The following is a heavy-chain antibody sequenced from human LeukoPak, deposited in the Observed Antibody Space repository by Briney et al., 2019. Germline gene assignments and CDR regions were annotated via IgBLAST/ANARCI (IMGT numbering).Heavy chain of an antibody. J-gene: IGHJ4*02. CDR3: AKGPLRGTAAAIDY. Sequence: GGSLRLSCAASGFTFNNYGMHWVRQAPGKGLEWVAVISYDGRNIHYPDSVKGRFTISRDISTDTLWLQMDSLRTEDTAVYYCAKGPLRGTAAAIDYWSQGTLVTVSS. CDR2: ISYDGRNI. V-gene: IGHV3-30*18. CDR1: GFTFNNYG. D-gene: IGHD2-2*01.